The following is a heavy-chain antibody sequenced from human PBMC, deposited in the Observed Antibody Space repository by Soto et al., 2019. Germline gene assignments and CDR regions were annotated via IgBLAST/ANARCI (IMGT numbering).Heavy chain of an antibody. CDR1: GYTFTSYA. Sequence: QVQLVQSGAEVKKPGASVKVSCKASGYTFTSYAMHWVRQAPGQRLEWMGWINAGNGNTKYSQKFQGRVTITRDTSASTAYMELSSLRSEDTAVYYCARVGSGSYYRDYYYGMDVWGQGTTVTVSS. CDR2: INAGNGNT. CDR3: ARVGSGSYYRDYYYGMDV. V-gene: IGHV1-3*01. D-gene: IGHD3-10*01. J-gene: IGHJ6*02.